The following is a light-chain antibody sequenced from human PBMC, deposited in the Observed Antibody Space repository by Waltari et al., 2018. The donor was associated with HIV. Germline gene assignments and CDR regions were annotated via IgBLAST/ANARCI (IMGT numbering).Light chain of an antibody. CDR1: ASVLYSSNNKNY. Sequence: DIVMTQSPDSLSVSLGERAAIHCKSSASVLYSSNNKNYLAWYQQKPGQPPKMLFYLASTRASGVPDRFSGSGSGADFTLTISSLQAEDVAVYYCQQYYSTPLTFGGGTKVEIK. J-gene: IGKJ4*01. CDR3: QQYYSTPLT. V-gene: IGKV4-1*01. CDR2: LAS.